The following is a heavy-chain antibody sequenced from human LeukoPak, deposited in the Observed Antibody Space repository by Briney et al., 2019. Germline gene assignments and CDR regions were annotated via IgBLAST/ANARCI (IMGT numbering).Heavy chain of an antibody. CDR2: IYYSGST. J-gene: IGHJ6*03. D-gene: IGHD3-22*01. CDR1: GGSISSSSYY. Sequence: SETLSLTCTVSGGSISSSSYYWGWIRQPPGKGLEWIGSIYYSGSTYYNPSLKSRVTISVDTSKNQFSLKLSSVTAADTAVYYCARLQIYGRDPDRGYYYYYMDVWGKGTTVTVSS. V-gene: IGHV4-39*01. CDR3: ARLQIYGRDPDRGYYYYYMDV.